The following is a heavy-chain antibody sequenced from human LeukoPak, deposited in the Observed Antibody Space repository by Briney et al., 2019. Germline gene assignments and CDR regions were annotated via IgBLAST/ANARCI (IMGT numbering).Heavy chain of an antibody. Sequence: GGSLRLSCAASGFTFSSYWMSWVRQAPGKGLEWVANIKQDGSEKYYVDSVKGRFTISRDNAKNSLYLQMNSLRAEDTAAYYCARLVTRDLTGYLRTDYFDYWGQGTLVTVSS. CDR2: IKQDGSEK. D-gene: IGHD3-9*01. CDR1: GFTFSSYW. J-gene: IGHJ4*02. CDR3: ARLVTRDLTGYLRTDYFDY. V-gene: IGHV3-7*01.